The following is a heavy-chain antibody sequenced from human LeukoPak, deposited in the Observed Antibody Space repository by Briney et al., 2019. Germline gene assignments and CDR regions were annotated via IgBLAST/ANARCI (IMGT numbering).Heavy chain of an antibody. CDR1: GYTFTSYG. J-gene: IGHJ4*02. CDR2: IVPCSGNT. Sequence: VASVKVSCKASGYTFTSYGISWVRQAPGQGLEWMGWIVPCSGNTNYAQKFQGRVTMTTDTSTSTAYMELRSLRSDDTAVYHCAIPTGCGSYCFGNWGQGTLVTVSS. CDR3: AIPTGCGSYCFGN. D-gene: IGHD1-26*01. V-gene: IGHV1-18*01.